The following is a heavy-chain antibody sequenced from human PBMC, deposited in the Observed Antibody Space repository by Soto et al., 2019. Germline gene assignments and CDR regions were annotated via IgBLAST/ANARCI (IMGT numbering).Heavy chain of an antibody. J-gene: IGHJ4*02. V-gene: IGHV1-18*01. CDR2: ISPHNGNT. CDR3: ASDLVGATPFDY. CDR1: GYTFTTYG. Sequence: ASVKVSCKASGYTFTTYGISWVRQAPGQGLEWMGWISPHNGNTNYAQRFQGRVTMTTETSTSTAYMELRSLRSDDTAVYYCASDLVGATPFDYWGQGTLVTVSS. D-gene: IGHD1-26*01.